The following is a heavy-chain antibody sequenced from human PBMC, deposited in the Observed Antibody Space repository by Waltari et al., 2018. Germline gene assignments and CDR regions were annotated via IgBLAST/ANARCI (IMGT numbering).Heavy chain of an antibody. D-gene: IGHD1-26*01. CDR2: ISGGGYPI. V-gene: IGHV3-48*03. CDR1: GFSFSSCG. Sequence: EVQLVESGGGLVQPGGSLRLSCAASGFSFSSCGLNWVRQAPGEGRGWVAHISGGGYPIYYADSVKGRFTISRDNAKNSLFLQMNGLRAEDTAVYYCAPMGASRLTWTDWGQGTLVTVSS. J-gene: IGHJ4*02. CDR3: APMGASRLTWTD.